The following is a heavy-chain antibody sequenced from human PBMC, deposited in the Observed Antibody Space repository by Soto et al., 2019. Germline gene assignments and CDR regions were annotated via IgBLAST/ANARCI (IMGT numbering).Heavy chain of an antibody. V-gene: IGHV4-61*01. J-gene: IGHJ5*02. Sequence: QVQLQESGPGLVKPLETLSLTCIVSGASVSSVTYYWSWIRQPPGKGLEWIGYINNGGRSKYNPSLKSRVSMSLDTSQNQFSPKLISVTAADTAVYYCARADDYKSSWFDPWGQGTLVTVSS. D-gene: IGHD3-22*01. CDR1: GASVSSVTYY. CDR2: INNGGRS. CDR3: ARADDYKSSWFDP.